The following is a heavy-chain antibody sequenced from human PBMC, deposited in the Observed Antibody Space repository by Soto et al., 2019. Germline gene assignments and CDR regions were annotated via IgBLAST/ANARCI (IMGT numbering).Heavy chain of an antibody. CDR2: INHSGST. D-gene: IGHD3-10*01. J-gene: IGHJ6*02. Sequence: PSETLSLTCAVYGGSFSGYYWSWIRQPPGKGLEWIGEINHSGSTNYNPSLKSRVTISVDTSKNQFSLKLSSVTAADTAVYYCARRTYYYGSGSYPYYYYGMDVWGQGTTVTVSS. CDR1: GGSFSGYY. CDR3: ARRTYYYGSGSYPYYYYGMDV. V-gene: IGHV4-34*01.